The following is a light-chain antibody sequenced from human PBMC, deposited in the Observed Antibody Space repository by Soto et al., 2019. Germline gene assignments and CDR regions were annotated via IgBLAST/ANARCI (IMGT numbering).Light chain of an antibody. CDR1: QTVGSF. V-gene: IGKV3-11*01. J-gene: IGKJ5*01. CDR3: QQYGSSPLT. Sequence: EIVLTQSPATLSLSPGARATLSCRASQTVGSFLAWYQQKPGQAPRLLIHDASYRATGIPARFSGSGSGTDFTLTISRLEPEDFVVYYCQQYGSSPLTFGQGTRLEIK. CDR2: DAS.